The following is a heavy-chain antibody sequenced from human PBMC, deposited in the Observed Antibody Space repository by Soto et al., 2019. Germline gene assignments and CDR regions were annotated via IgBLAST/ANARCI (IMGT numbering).Heavy chain of an antibody. J-gene: IGHJ4*02. CDR3: GKGYCISTSCYYFDN. V-gene: IGHV3-9*01. D-gene: IGHD2-2*01. CDR1: GFTFDDYA. Sequence: EVQLVESGGGLVQPGRSLRLSCVGSGFTFDDYAMHWVRQVPGKDLEWVSSISWNSGRIDYADSVKGRFTISRDNAKNSLFLQMNSLSPEDTALYYCGKGYCISTSCYYFDNWGQGTLVTVSS. CDR2: ISWNSGRI.